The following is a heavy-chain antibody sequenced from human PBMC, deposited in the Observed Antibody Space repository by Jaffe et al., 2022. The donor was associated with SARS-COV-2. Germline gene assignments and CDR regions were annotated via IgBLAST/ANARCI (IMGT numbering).Heavy chain of an antibody. CDR1: GFTFSDYA. D-gene: IGHD2-2*01. CDR2: LSGGGGNT. CDR3: AKGVNWDGQLLFFDY. V-gene: IGHV3-23*01. J-gene: IGHJ4*02. Sequence: EVQLLESGGGLVQPGGSLRLSCAASGFTFSDYAMSWVRQAPGKGLEWVSALSGGGGNTYYADSVRGRFTISRDNSKNTLDLHINSLRDEDTAEYYCAKGVNWDGQLLFFDYWGQGTLVTVSS.